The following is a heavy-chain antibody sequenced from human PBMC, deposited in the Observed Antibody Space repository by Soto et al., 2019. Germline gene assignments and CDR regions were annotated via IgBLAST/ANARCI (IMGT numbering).Heavy chain of an antibody. V-gene: IGHV3-30*18. CDR2: VSHDGTLY. Sequence: QVQLVESGGGVVQPGRSLRLSCSASGFIYSSCAMHWVRQVPGKGLGWLAVVSHDGTLYPYADSVRGRFTISRDNYRKMLYLQMNSLRPDDTAVYYCVKDRSDTWSFDNWGQGTLVTVSS. CDR1: GFIYSSCA. D-gene: IGHD2-8*02. J-gene: IGHJ4*02. CDR3: VKDRSDTWSFDN.